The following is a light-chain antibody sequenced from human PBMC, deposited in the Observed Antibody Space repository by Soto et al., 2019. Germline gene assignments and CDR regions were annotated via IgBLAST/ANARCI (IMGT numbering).Light chain of an antibody. CDR2: GAS. J-gene: IGKJ1*01. Sequence: EIVLTQSPGTLSLSPGERATLSCRASQSVSSSYLAWYQQKPGQAPRLLIYGASSSATGIPDRFSGSGSGTDFTLTISRQEPEDFAVYYCQQYGSSPPWTFGQGTKVEIK. CDR1: QSVSSSY. CDR3: QQYGSSPPWT. V-gene: IGKV3-20*01.